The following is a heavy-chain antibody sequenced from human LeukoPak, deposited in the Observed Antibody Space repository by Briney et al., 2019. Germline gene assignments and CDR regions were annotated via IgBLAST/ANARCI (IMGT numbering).Heavy chain of an antibody. Sequence: GGSLRLSCAASGFTFSSYSMNWVRQAPGKGLEWVSSISSSSSYIYYADSVKGRFTISRDNAKNSLYLQMNSLRAEDTAVYYCARGRYNWNYDPFFDYWGQGTLVTVSS. CDR1: GFTFSSYS. CDR2: ISSSSSYI. J-gene: IGHJ4*02. D-gene: IGHD1-7*01. V-gene: IGHV3-21*01. CDR3: ARGRYNWNYDPFFDY.